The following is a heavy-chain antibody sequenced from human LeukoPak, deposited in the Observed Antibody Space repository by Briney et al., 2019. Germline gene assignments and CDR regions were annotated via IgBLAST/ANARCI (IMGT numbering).Heavy chain of an antibody. CDR3: AKDSSSHDWGYMDV. CDR2: IGGSDGRT. J-gene: IGHJ6*03. Sequence: GGSLRLSCVGSGFTFSTYAMSWVRQAPGKGLEWVSLIGGSDGRTRYADSVKGRFTISRDNSKNTLYLEMNSLRAEDTAVYYCAKDSSSHDWGYMDVWGKGTTVTISS. D-gene: IGHD7-27*01. V-gene: IGHV3-23*01. CDR1: GFTFSTYA.